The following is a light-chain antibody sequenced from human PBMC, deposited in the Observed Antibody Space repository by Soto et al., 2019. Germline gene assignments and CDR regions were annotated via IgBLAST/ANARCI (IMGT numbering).Light chain of an antibody. V-gene: IGKV1-5*01. J-gene: IGKJ4*02. CDR1: QSISSY. CDR2: DAS. CDR3: QQYNSYSLT. Sequence: LQITQSPSTLSASVGVRVTITCRASQSISSYLNWYQQKPGKAPKLLIYDASTLESGVPSRFSGSGSGTEFTLTISSLQPEDFATYYCQQYNSYSLTFGGGTKVDIK.